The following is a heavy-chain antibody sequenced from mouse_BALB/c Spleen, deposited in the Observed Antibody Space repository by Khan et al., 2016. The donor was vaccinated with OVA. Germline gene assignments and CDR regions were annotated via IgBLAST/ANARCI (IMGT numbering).Heavy chain of an antibody. D-gene: IGHD1-1*01. CDR3: ARNYWGVFAY. V-gene: IGHV14-3*02. J-gene: IGHJ3*01. CDR1: GFTIKDTY. Sequence: VQLKESGAELVKPGASVKLSCTASGFTIKDTYMHWVKQRPEQGLEWIGRIDPANGNTKYDPKFQGKATITADTSSNTAYLQLSSLTSEDTAVYYCARNYWGVFAYWGQGTLVTVSA. CDR2: IDPANGNT.